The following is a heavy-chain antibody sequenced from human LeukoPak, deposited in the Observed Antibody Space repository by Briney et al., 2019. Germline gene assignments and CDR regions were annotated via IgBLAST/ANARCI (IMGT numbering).Heavy chain of an antibody. V-gene: IGHV1-69*05. CDR2: IIPIFGTA. Sequence: SVKVSCKASGGTFSSYAISWVRQAPGQGLEWMGGIIPIFGTANYAQKFQGRVTITTDESTSTAYMELSSLRSEDTAVYYCARIVYDSSGYPYYFDYWGQGTLVTVSS. D-gene: IGHD3-22*01. CDR3: ARIVYDSSGYPYYFDY. CDR1: GGTFSSYA. J-gene: IGHJ4*02.